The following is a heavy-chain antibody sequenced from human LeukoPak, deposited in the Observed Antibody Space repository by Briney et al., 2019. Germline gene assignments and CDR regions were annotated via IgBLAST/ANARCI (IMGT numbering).Heavy chain of an antibody. CDR3: ARDIRIPDGYYGMDV. V-gene: IGHV4-31*11. J-gene: IGHJ6*02. CDR2: IYYSGST. Sequence: KPSETLSLTCAVSGGSISSVGYYWSWIRPHPGKGLEWIGYIYYSGSTYYNPSLKSRVTISVDTSKNQFSLKLSSVTATDTAVYYCARDIRIPDGYYGMDVWGQGTTVTVSS. CDR1: GGSISSVGYY. D-gene: IGHD3-9*01.